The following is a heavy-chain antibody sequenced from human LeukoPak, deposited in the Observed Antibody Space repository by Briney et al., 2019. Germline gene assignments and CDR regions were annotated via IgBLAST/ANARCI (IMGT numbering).Heavy chain of an antibody. V-gene: IGHV4-34*03. J-gene: IGHJ3*02. CDR1: GGSFSGYY. CDR2: INHSGST. CDR3: VRGSWSYYFAFDI. D-gene: IGHD3-10*01. Sequence: SETLSLTCAVYGGSFSGYYWSWIRQFPGKGLEWIGEINHSGSTNYNPSLNSRVTISVDTSKNQFSLKLSSVTAADTAVYYCVRGSWSYYFAFDIWGQGTMVTVSS.